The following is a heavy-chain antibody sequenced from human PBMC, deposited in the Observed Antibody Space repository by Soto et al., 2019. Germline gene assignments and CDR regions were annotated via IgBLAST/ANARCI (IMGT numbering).Heavy chain of an antibody. Sequence: QVQLVQSGAEVKKPGSSVKVSCKASGGTFSSYAISWVRQAPGQGLEWMGGIIPIFGTANYAQKFQGRVTITADESTSTAYMELSSLRSEDTAVYYCARSSYSSSWTLGSYYGMDVWGQGTTVTVS. CDR1: GGTFSSYA. CDR2: IIPIFGTA. V-gene: IGHV1-69*01. D-gene: IGHD6-13*01. CDR3: ARSSYSSSWTLGSYYGMDV. J-gene: IGHJ6*02.